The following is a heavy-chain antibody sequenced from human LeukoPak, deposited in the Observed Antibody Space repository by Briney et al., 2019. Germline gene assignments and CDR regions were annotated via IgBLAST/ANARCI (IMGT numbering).Heavy chain of an antibody. CDR2: TSTDGSTT. CDR3: TRTGYRHGMDV. CDR1: GFTFNNYW. J-gene: IGHJ6*02. Sequence: GGSLRLSCAASGFTFNNYWIHWVRQAPGKGLVWVSSTSTDGSTTVYGDSVKSRFTISRDNGKNTLDLQLNSLRVEDTAVYFCTRTGYRHGMDVWGQGTTVTVSS. V-gene: IGHV3-74*01. D-gene: IGHD3-16*02.